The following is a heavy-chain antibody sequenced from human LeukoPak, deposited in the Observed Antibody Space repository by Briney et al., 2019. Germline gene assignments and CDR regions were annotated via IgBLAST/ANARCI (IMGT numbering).Heavy chain of an antibody. CDR1: GGTFSSYA. D-gene: IGHD4-11*01. J-gene: IGHJ4*02. CDR2: IIPILGIA. CDR3: ARATDNYSNDY. Sequence: SSVTVSCKASGGTFSSYAISWVRQAPGQGLEWMGRIIPILGIANYAQKFQGRVTITADKSTSTAYMELSSLRSEDTAVYYCARATDNYSNDYWGQGTLVTVSS. V-gene: IGHV1-69*04.